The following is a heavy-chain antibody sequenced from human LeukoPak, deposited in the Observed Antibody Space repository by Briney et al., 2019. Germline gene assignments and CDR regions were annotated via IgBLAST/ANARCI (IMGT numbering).Heavy chain of an antibody. CDR1: GFTFSSYS. J-gene: IGHJ6*02. CDR3: ARDGEPHGSGSYDYYYGMDV. V-gene: IGHV3-66*01. CDR2: IYSGGTT. D-gene: IGHD3-10*01. Sequence: GGSLRLSCAASGFTFSSYSMNWVRQAPGKGLEWVSVIYSGGTTYYVDSVKGRFTISRDNSKNTLYLQMNSLRAEDTAVYYCARDGEPHGSGSYDYYYGMDVWGQGTTVTVSS.